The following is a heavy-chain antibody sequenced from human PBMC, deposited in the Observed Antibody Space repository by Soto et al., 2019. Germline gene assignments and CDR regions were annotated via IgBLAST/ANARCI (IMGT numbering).Heavy chain of an antibody. D-gene: IGHD4-17*01. CDR1: GYSFTTYD. CDR2: MNPDSGNT. V-gene: IGHV1-8*01. CDR3: ARRTTVVAFDI. Sequence: VQLVQSGAEVKKPGASVKVSCKTSGYSFTTYDINWVRQATGQGLEWMGWMNPDSGNTGYAQKFQGRVTMTRDTSTNTVYMELSSLTSEDTAVYYCARRTTVVAFDIWGQGTFVSVSS. J-gene: IGHJ3*02.